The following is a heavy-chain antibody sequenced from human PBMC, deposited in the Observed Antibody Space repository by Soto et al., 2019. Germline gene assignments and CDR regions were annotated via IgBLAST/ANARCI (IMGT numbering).Heavy chain of an antibody. D-gene: IGHD3-10*01. V-gene: IGHV3-23*01. Sequence: GGSLRLSCAASGFTFSSYAMGWVRQAPGKGLEWVSAISGSGGSTYYAGSVKGRFTISRDNSKNTLYLQMNSLRVEDTAVYYCAKDLWFGESLKYYFDYWGQGILVTVSS. J-gene: IGHJ4*02. CDR1: GFTFSSYA. CDR3: AKDLWFGESLKYYFDY. CDR2: ISGSGGST.